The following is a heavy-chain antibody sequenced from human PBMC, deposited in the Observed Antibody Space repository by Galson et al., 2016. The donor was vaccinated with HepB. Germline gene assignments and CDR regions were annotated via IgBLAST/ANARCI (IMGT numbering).Heavy chain of an antibody. CDR2: ISSDGDNK. Sequence: SLRLSCAASGFYFSDYAMSWVRQGPGKRLEWVSTISSDGDNKHYLDSVKGRFTVSRDNSKNTLDLQMHSLRTEDTALYYCASDHGGNPGSDYWGQGTLVTVSS. D-gene: IGHD4-23*01. CDR1: GFYFSDYA. V-gene: IGHV3-23*01. J-gene: IGHJ4*02. CDR3: ASDHGGNPGSDY.